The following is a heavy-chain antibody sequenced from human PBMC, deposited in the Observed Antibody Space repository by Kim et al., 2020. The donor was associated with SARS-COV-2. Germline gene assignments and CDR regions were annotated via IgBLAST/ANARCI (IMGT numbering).Heavy chain of an antibody. CDR3: ARYPPAARVFDY. J-gene: IGHJ4*02. V-gene: IGHV1-8*01. Sequence: ASVKVSCKASGYTFTSYDINWVRQATGQGLEWMGWMNPNSGNTGYAQKFQGRVTMTRNTSISTAYMELSSLRSEDTAVYYCARYPPAARVFDYWGQGTLVTVSS. CDR1: GYTFTSYD. D-gene: IGHD6-25*01. CDR2: MNPNSGNT.